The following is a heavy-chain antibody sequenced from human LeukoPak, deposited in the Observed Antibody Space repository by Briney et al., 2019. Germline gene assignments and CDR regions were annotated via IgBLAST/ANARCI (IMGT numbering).Heavy chain of an antibody. D-gene: IGHD3-10*01. J-gene: IGHJ6*03. CDR2: INWNGGST. CDR1: GFTLDDYG. Sequence: PGGSLRLSCAASGFTLDDYGMSWVRQAPGKGLEWVSGINWNGGSTGYADSVKGRFTISRDNAKNSLYLQMNSLRAEDTAVYYCAKNYGSGSSLFVYYYYYYMDVWGKGTTVTISS. CDR3: AKNYGSGSSLFVYYYYYYMDV. V-gene: IGHV3-20*04.